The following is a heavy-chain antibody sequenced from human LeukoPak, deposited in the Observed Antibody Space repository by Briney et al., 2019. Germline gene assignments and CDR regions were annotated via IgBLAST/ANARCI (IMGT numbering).Heavy chain of an antibody. CDR3: ANPFSTPRSNYYIDV. CDR2: ISGSGGST. J-gene: IGHJ6*03. V-gene: IGHV3-23*01. CDR1: GFTFSSFA. D-gene: IGHD2-2*01. Sequence: GGSLRLSCAASGFTFSSFAMSWVRQAPGKGLEWVSAISGSGGSTYYADSVKGRFTISRDNSKSTLYLQMNSLRAEDTAVYYCANPFSTPRSNYYIDVWGKGTTVTVSS.